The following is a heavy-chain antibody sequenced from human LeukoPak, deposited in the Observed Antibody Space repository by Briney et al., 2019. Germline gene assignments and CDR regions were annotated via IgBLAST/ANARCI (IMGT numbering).Heavy chain of an antibody. CDR3: AKSLIAGKYYYDSSGLDY. V-gene: IGHV3-23*01. J-gene: IGHJ4*02. CDR1: GFTFSSYG. CDR2: ISGSGGST. Sequence: GGSLRLSCAASGFTFSSYGMSRVRQAPGKGLEWVSAISGSGGSTYYADSVKGRFTISRDNSKNTLYLQMNSLRAEDTAVYYCAKSLIAGKYYYDSSGLDYWGQGTLVTVSS. D-gene: IGHD3-22*01.